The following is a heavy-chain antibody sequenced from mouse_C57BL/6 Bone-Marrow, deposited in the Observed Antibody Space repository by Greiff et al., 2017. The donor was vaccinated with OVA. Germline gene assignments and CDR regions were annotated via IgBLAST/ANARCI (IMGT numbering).Heavy chain of an antibody. CDR1: GFTFNTYA. J-gene: IGHJ4*01. V-gene: IGHV10-3*01. CDR3: VRQMAYSNRYYYAMDY. Sequence: EVKLVESGGGLVQPKGSLKLSCAASGFTFNTYAMHWVRQAPGKGLEWVARIRSKSSNYATYYADSVKDRFTISRDDSQSMLYLQMNNLKTEDTAMYYCVRQMAYSNRYYYAMDYWGQGTSVTVSS. CDR2: IRSKSSNYAT. D-gene: IGHD2-5*01.